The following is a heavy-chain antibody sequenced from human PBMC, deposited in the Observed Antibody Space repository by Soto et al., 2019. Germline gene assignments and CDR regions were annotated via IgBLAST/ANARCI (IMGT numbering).Heavy chain of an antibody. D-gene: IGHD1-1*01. V-gene: IGHV4-59*01. CDR1: GGSISSYY. Sequence: PSETLSLTCTVSGGSISSYYWSWIRQPPEKGLEWIGYIYYSGSTNYNPSLKSRVTISVDTSKNQFSLKLSSVTAADTAVYYCARLNSTLYYYYYGMDVWGQGTTVTVS. CDR2: IYYSGST. J-gene: IGHJ6*02. CDR3: ARLNSTLYYYYYGMDV.